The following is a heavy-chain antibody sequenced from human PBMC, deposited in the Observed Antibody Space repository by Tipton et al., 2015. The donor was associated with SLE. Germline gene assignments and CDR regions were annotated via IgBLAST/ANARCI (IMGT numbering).Heavy chain of an antibody. J-gene: IGHJ4*01. V-gene: IGHV4-59*01. Sequence: LRLSCTVSGGSISSYYWSWIRQPPGKGLEWIGYIYYSGSTNYNPSLKSRVTISVDTSKNQFSLKLSSVTAADTAVYYCARVLYSSSFFDXWGXGTLVTVSS. CDR1: GGSISSYY. D-gene: IGHD6-6*01. CDR2: IYYSGST. CDR3: ARVLYSSSFFDX.